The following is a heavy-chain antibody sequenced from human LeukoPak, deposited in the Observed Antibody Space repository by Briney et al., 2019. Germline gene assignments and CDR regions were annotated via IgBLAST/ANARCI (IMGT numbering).Heavy chain of an antibody. CDR1: GYTFSNYG. V-gene: IGHV1-18*01. CDR2: ISTYNGNT. J-gene: IGHJ4*02. CDR3: ARVGAYCTSTSCLDY. Sequence: APVKVSCTASGYTFSNYGISWGRQAPGQGLVWRGWISTYNGNTNYAQKLQGRVTMTTDTSTSTAYMWLRSLTSDDTAVYYCARVGAYCTSTSCLDYWGQGTLVTVSS. D-gene: IGHD2-2*01.